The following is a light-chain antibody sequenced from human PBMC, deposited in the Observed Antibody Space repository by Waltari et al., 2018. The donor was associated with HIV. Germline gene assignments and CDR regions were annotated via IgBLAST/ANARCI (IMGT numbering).Light chain of an antibody. V-gene: IGKV3-15*01. CDR3: QQYNNWPIT. CDR2: GAS. J-gene: IGKJ5*01. CDR1: QSIASN. Sequence: EIVMTQSPATLSVSPGERATVSCRASQSIASNLAWYQQKPGQAPRLLIHGASTRATGIPARFSGSGSVTEFTLPISSLQSEDFAVYYCQQYNNWPITFGQGTRLEIK.